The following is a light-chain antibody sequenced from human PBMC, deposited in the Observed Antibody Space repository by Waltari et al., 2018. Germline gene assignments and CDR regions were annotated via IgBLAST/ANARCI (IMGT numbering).Light chain of an antibody. CDR2: GAS. J-gene: IGKJ1*01. CDR3: QQYGSSRPWT. Sequence: EIVLTPSPGTLSLSPGERATLSCRASQSVSSSYLAWYQQKPGQAPRLLIYGASSRATGIPDRFSGSGSGTDFTLTISRLEPEDFAVYYCQQYGSSRPWTFGQGTKVEIK. CDR1: QSVSSSY. V-gene: IGKV3-20*01.